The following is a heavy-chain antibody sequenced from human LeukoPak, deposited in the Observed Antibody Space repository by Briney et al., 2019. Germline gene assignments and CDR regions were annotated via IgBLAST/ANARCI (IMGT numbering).Heavy chain of an antibody. CDR3: ARERRVGRFLDSAYYFDY. J-gene: IGHJ4*02. V-gene: IGHV1-69*01. D-gene: IGHD3/OR15-3a*01. Sequence: SSVKVSCKASGGTFSSYAISWVRQAPGQGLEWMGGIIPIFGTANYAQKFQGRVTITADESTSIAYMELSSLRSEDTAVYYCARERRVGRFLDSAYYFDYWGQGTLVTVSS. CDR2: IIPIFGTA. CDR1: GGTFSSYA.